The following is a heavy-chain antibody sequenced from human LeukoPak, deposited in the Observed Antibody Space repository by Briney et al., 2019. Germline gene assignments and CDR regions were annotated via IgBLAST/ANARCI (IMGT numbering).Heavy chain of an antibody. J-gene: IGHJ4*02. V-gene: IGHV1-24*01. CDR3: ATPVVVNGNLDY. CDR1: GYTLTELS. Sequence: ASVKVSCKVSGYTLTELSMHWVRQAPGKGLEWMGGFDPEDGETIYAQKFQGRVTMTEDTSTDTAYMELSSLRSEDTAVYYCATPVVVNGNLDYWGQGTLVTVSS. D-gene: IGHD2-15*01. CDR2: FDPEDGET.